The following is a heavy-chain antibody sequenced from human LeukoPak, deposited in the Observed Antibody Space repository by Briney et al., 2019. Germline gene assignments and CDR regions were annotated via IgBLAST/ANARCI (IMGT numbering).Heavy chain of an antibody. CDR1: GGSFSGYY. V-gene: IGHV4-34*01. J-gene: IGHJ6*02. CDR2: INHSGST. CDR3: ARGPRLVQRRNGVDV. D-gene: IGHD6-19*01. Sequence: SETLSLTCAVYGGSFSGYYWSWIRQPPGKGLEWIGEINHSGSTNYNPSLKSRVTISVDTSKNQFSLKLSSVTAADTAVYYCARGPRLVQRRNGVDVWGQGTTVTVSS.